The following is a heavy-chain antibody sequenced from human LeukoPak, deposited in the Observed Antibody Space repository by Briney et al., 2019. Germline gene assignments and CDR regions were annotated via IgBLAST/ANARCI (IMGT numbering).Heavy chain of an antibody. D-gene: IGHD2-15*01. CDR2: INDDGSDT. CDR3: VRGGPSTWS. Sequence: GGSLRLSCAVSGFTFKLYWMHWVRQVPGKRPVWVSRINDDGSDTIYADSVRGRFTISRDDAKNTVYLQMNNLRAEDTAVYYCVRGGPSTWSWGQGTLVTVSS. CDR1: GFTFKLYW. J-gene: IGHJ5*02. V-gene: IGHV3-74*01.